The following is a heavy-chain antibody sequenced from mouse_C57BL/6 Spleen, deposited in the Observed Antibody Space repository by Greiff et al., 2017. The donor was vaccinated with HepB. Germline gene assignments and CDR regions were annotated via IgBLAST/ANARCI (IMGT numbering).Heavy chain of an antibody. CDR2: INPSNGGT. CDR3: AREGITTVVVLPMDY. J-gene: IGHJ4*01. Sequence: QVQLQQPGTELVKPGASVKLSCKAYGYTFTSYWMHWVKPRPGQGLEWIGNINPSNGGTNYNEKFKSKATLTVDKSSSTAYMQLSSLTSEDSAVYYCAREGITTVVVLPMDYWGQGTSVTVSS. V-gene: IGHV1-53*01. D-gene: IGHD1-1*01. CDR1: GYTFTSYW.